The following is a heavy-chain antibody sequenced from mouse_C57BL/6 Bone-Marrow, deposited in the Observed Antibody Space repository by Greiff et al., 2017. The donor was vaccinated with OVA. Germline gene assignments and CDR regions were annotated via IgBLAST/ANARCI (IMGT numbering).Heavy chain of an antibody. V-gene: IGHV1-9*01. CDR3: ARLSYYYGSSYYAMDY. D-gene: IGHD1-1*01. J-gene: IGHJ4*01. CDR2: ILPGSGST. Sequence: VQLQQSGAELMKPGASVKLSCKATGYTFTGYWIEWVKQRPGHGLEWIGEILPGSGSTNYNEKFKGKATFTADTSSNTAYMQLSSLTTEDSAIYYCARLSYYYGSSYYAMDYWGQGTSVTVSS. CDR1: GYTFTGYW.